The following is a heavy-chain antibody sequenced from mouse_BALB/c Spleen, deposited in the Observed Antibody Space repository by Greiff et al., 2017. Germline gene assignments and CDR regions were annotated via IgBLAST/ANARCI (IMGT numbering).Heavy chain of an antibody. D-gene: IGHD2-13*01. J-gene: IGHJ4*01. Sequence: EVQLVESGGGLVQPGGSLKLSCAASGFTFSSYTMSWVRQTPEKRLEWVAYISNGGGSTYYPDTVKGRFTISRDNAKNTLYLQMSSLTSEDTAMYYCARDRKIEDGERNARDYWGEGTSVT. CDR3: ARDRKIEDGERNARDY. CDR2: ISNGGGST. V-gene: IGHV5-12-2*01. CDR1: GFTFSSYT.